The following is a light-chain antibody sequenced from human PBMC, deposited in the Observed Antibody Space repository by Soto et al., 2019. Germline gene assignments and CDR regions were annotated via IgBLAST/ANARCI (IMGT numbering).Light chain of an antibody. J-gene: IGLJ1*01. Sequence: QSVLTQPASGSGSPGQSITSSCTGTSSDVGGYNYVSWYQHHPGKAPKLMIFDVSNRPSGVSNRFSGSKSANTASLTISGLQAEDEADYYCSSYTSSSTPYVFGTGTKVTVL. CDR1: SSDVGGYNY. V-gene: IGLV2-14*03. CDR3: SSYTSSSTPYV. CDR2: DVS.